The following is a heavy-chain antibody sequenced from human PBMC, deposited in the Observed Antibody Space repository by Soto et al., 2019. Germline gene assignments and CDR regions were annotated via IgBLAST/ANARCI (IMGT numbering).Heavy chain of an antibody. CDR1: GGSISRGDYY. D-gene: IGHD6-19*01. J-gene: IGHJ6*02. Sequence: SETLSLTCTVSGGSISRGDYYWSWIRQPPGKGLEWIGYIYYSGSTYYNPSLKSRVTISVDTSKNQFSLKLSSVTAADTAVYYCARGVKSCWSGGYYYYGMDVWGQGTTVTVSS. CDR2: IYYSGST. CDR3: ARGVKSCWSGGYYYYGMDV. V-gene: IGHV4-30-4*01.